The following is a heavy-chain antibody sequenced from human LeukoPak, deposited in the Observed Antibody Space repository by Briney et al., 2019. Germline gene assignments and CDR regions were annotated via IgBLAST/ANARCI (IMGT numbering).Heavy chain of an antibody. CDR2: LSGSGDNT. J-gene: IGHJ3*02. D-gene: IGHD2-15*01. CDR1: GFTVSSNH. Sequence: GGSLRLSCAGSGFTVSSNHMSWVRQAPGKGLEWVSGLSGSGDNTYYADSVKGRFTISRDNSKNTLYLQMNSLRAEDTAVYYCAQRRGYCSGGRCSGGAFDIWGQGTMVTVSS. CDR3: AQRRGYCSGGRCSGGAFDI. V-gene: IGHV3-23*01.